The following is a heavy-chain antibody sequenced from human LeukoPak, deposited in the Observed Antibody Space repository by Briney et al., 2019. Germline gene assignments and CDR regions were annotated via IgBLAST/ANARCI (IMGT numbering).Heavy chain of an antibody. CDR2: VSTSGTT. D-gene: IGHD3-10*01. CDR1: GGSISSSY. V-gene: IGHV4-4*07. J-gene: IGHJ4*02. Sequence: SETLSLTCTVSGGSISSSYWSSIRQPAGKGLEWIGRVSTSGTTNYNPSLKSRVTMSIDTSKNQFSLNLNSVTAADTAVYYCARQLLWFGDGYFDYWGQGTLVTFSS. CDR3: ARQLLWFGDGYFDY.